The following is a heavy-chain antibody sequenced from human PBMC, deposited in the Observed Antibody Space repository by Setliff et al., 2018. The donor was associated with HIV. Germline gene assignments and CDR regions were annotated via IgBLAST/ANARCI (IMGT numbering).Heavy chain of an antibody. D-gene: IGHD5-12*01. CDR2: INPNSGGT. V-gene: IGHV1-2*02. CDR3: ASAGAWQRNALDI. Sequence: GASVKVSCKASGYTFTSYYMHWVRQAPGQGLEWMGWINPNSGGTTYAQKFRGRVTMTTDTSTNTGYMELSSLRSEDTAVYYCASAGAWQRNALDIWGQGTMVTVSS. J-gene: IGHJ3*02. CDR1: GYTFTSYY.